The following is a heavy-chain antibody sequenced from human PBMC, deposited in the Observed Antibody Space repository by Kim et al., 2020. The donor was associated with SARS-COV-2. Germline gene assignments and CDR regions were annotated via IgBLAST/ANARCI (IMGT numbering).Heavy chain of an antibody. V-gene: IGHV4-38-2*02. CDR2: IYHSGST. CDR1: GYSISSGYY. Sequence: SETLSLTCTVSGYSISSGYYWGWIRQPPGKGLEWIGSIYHSGSTYYNPSLKSRVTISVDTSKNQFSLKLSSVTAADTAVYYCARERMRGTGPFDYWGQGT. CDR3: ARERMRGTGPFDY. D-gene: IGHD1-1*01. J-gene: IGHJ4*02.